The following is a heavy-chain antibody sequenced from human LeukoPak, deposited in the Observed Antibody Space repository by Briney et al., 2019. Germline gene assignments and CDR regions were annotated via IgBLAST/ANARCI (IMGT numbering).Heavy chain of an antibody. Sequence: GGSLRLSCPASGFTFDDYAMTWVRQAPGKGLEWVYGINWNGASTGYADSVKVRFTISRDNAKNFLYLQMNTPSAEDTALYHRARTTYYYYYIDVWGKGTTVTVSS. CDR2: INWNGAST. J-gene: IGHJ6*03. D-gene: IGHD1-14*01. CDR3: ARTTYYYYYIDV. V-gene: IGHV3-20*01. CDR1: GFTFDDYA.